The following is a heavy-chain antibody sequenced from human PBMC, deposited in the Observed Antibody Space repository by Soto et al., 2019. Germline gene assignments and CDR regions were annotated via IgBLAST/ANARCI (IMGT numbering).Heavy chain of an antibody. CDR3: ARRRGFDYDSSGYYIFDY. CDR2: IYYSGST. D-gene: IGHD3-22*01. Sequence: WETLSLTCTGSGGSISSSSYYWGWIRQPPGKGLEWIGSIYYSGSTYYNPSLKSRVTISVDTSKKQFSLKLSSVTAADTAVYYCARRRGFDYDSSGYYIFDYWGQGTLVTVSS. V-gene: IGHV4-39*01. CDR1: GGSISSSSYY. J-gene: IGHJ4*02.